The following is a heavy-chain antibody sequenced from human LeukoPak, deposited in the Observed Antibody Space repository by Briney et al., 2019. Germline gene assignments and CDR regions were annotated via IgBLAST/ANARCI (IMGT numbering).Heavy chain of an antibody. CDR1: GFTFDDYA. V-gene: IGHV3-9*01. J-gene: IGHJ4*02. Sequence: GGSLTLSCAASGFTFDDYAMHWVRQAPGKGRGWVGGISWNSGNVDYADSVKGRFTISSDNSQNPLYLQMNSLRAEDTALYYCAQDSDRSGSYYYFDYWGQGTLVTVSS. CDR2: ISWNSGNV. CDR3: AQDSDRSGSYYYFDY. D-gene: IGHD3-10*01.